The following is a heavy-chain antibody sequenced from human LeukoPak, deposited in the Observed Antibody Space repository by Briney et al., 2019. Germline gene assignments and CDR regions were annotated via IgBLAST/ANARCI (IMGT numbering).Heavy chain of an antibody. CDR2: ITSDGSST. CDR1: GFTFSSYN. Sequence: GGSLRLSCAASGFTFSSYNMNWVRQAPGKGLVWVARITSDGSSTTYAESVKGRFTISRDNAKNTLYLQMNSLRAEDTAVYYCARDWYHAIDYWGQGTLVTVSS. D-gene: IGHD2-2*01. J-gene: IGHJ4*02. V-gene: IGHV3-74*03. CDR3: ARDWYHAIDY.